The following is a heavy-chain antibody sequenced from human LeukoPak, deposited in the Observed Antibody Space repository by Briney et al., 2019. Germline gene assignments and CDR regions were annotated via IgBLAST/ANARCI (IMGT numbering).Heavy chain of an antibody. J-gene: IGHJ4*02. CDR1: GFIFSNYW. Sequence: GGSLRLSCAASGFIFSNYWMNWVRQAPGKGLEWVANIKQDGSEKYYMDSVKGRFTISRDNAKNSLYVQMNGLRAEDTAVYCCARGVSGSYDYWGQGTLVTVSS. CDR2: IKQDGSEK. V-gene: IGHV3-7*05. CDR3: ARGVSGSYDY. D-gene: IGHD1-26*01.